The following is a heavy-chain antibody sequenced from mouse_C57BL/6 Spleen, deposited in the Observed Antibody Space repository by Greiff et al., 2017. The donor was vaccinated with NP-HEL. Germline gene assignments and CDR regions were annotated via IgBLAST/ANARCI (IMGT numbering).Heavy chain of an antibody. Sequence: DVKLQESGAELVRPGSSVKMSCKTSGYTFTSYGINWVKQRPGQGLEWIGYIYIGNGYTEYNEKFKGKATLTSDTSSSTAYMQLSSLTSEDSAIFICATYDYDGDFDNRGEGTTLTVSS. J-gene: IGHJ2*01. V-gene: IGHV1-58*01. D-gene: IGHD2-4*01. CDR2: IYIGNGYT. CDR1: GYTFTSYG. CDR3: ATYDYDGDFDN.